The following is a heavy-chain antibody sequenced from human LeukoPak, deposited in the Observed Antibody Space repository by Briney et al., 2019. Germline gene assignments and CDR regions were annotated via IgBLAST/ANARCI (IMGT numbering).Heavy chain of an antibody. J-gene: IGHJ4*02. D-gene: IGHD5-12*01. CDR2: ISSSSSTI. Sequence: GGSLRLSCAASGFTFSSYSMNWVRQAPGEGLEWVSYISSSSSTIYYADSVKGRFTISRDNAKNSLYLQMNSLRDEDTAVYYCARLSYDYGTHFDYWGQGTLVTVSS. CDR3: ARLSYDYGTHFDY. CDR1: GFTFSSYS. V-gene: IGHV3-48*02.